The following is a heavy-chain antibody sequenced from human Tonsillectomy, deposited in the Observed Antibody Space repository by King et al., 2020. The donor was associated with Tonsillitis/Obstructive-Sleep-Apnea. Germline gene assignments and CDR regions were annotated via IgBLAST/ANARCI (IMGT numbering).Heavy chain of an antibody. Sequence: VQLVESGGGLVKPGGSLRLSCAASGFTFSSYSMNWVRQAPGKGLEWVSSISSSSSYIYYADSVKGRFTIPRDNAKNSLYLQMNSLRAEDTAVYYCARDGPRVITFGGVIVSIDYWGQGTLVTVSS. CDR2: ISSSSSYI. J-gene: IGHJ4*02. V-gene: IGHV3-21*01. D-gene: IGHD3-16*02. CDR1: GFTFSSYS. CDR3: ARDGPRVITFGGVIVSIDY.